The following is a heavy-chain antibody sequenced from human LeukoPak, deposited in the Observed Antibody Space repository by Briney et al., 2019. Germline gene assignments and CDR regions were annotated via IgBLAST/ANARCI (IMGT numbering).Heavy chain of an antibody. D-gene: IGHD2-2*01. CDR2: FIPIFGTA. J-gene: IGHJ6*03. CDR3: ARDSIVVVPAAIVKEDTYYYYMDV. V-gene: IGHV1-69*05. CDR1: GGTFSSYA. Sequence: SVKVSCKASGGTFSSYAISWVRQAPGQGLEWMGGFIPIFGTANYAQKFQGRVTITTDESTSTAYMELSSLRSEDTAVYYCARDSIVVVPAAIVKEDTYYYYMDVWGKGTTVTVSS.